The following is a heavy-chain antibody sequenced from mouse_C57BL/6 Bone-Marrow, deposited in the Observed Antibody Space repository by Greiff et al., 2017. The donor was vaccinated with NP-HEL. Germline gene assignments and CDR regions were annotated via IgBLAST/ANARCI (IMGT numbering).Heavy chain of an antibody. CDR1: GYTFTTYP. Sequence: QVHVKQSGAELVKPGASVKMSCKASGYTFTTYPIEWMKQNHGKSLEWIGNFHPYNDDTKYNEKFKGKATLTVEKSSSTVYLELSRLTSDDSAVYYCARFSFDYYGSSYLDYWGQGTTLTVSS. V-gene: IGHV1-47*01. D-gene: IGHD1-1*01. J-gene: IGHJ2*01. CDR2: FHPYNDDT. CDR3: ARFSFDYYGSSYLDY.